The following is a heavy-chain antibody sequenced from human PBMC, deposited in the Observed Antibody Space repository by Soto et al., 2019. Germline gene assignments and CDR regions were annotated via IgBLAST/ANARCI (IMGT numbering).Heavy chain of an antibody. V-gene: IGHV4-34*01. CDR2: INHSGST. D-gene: IGHD2-2*01. CDR3: ARFSIFQIDIVVVPAADDAFDI. J-gene: IGHJ3*02. CDR1: GGSFSGYY. Sequence: QVQLQQWGAGLLKPSETLSLTCAVYGGSFSGYYWSWIRQPPGKGLEWIGGINHSGSTNYNPSLKSRVTISVDTSKNQFSLKLSSVTAADSAVYYCARFSIFQIDIVVVPAADDAFDIWGQGTMVTVSS.